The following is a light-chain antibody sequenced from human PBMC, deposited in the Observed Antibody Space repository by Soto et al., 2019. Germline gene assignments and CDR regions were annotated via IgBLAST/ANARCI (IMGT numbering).Light chain of an antibody. CDR2: DAP. Sequence: DIQITQSPSTLSASVGDRVTITCRASQSISSWLAWYQQKPGKAPKLLIYDAPSLESGVPSRFSGSGSGTEFTLTISSLQPDDFATYYCQQYNSYPWTFGQGTKVDIK. J-gene: IGKJ1*01. V-gene: IGKV1-5*01. CDR3: QQYNSYPWT. CDR1: QSISSW.